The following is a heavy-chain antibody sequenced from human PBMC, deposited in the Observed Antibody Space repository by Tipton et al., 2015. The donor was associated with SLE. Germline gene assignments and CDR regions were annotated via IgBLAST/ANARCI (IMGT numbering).Heavy chain of an antibody. V-gene: IGHV3-23*03. CDR3: ARAGSCSGTSCHAPPYYYYYMDV. Sequence: SLRLSCAASGFTINIYAMHWVRQAPGKGLEWVSVLYSGRGTTYYGDSVKGRFTISRDNSKNTLYLQMNSLRVEDTAVYYCARAGSCSGTSCHAPPYYYYYMDVWGKGTTLAVSS. J-gene: IGHJ6*03. CDR2: LYSGRGTT. D-gene: IGHD2-2*03. CDR1: GFTINIYA.